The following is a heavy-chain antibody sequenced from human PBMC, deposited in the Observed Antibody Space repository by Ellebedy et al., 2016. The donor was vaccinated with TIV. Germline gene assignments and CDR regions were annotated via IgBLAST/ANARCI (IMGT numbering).Heavy chain of an antibody. V-gene: IGHV1-46*01. CDR2: IKPSDSTI. Sequence: ASVKVSXXASGYTFTSNYVHWVRQAPGQGLQWMGIIKPSDSTIKYALKFQGRVTMTRDTSTNTVYMEVSSLRSEDSAVYYCARDSLGYCSGGTCYPSYNLDVWGQGTTVTVSS. J-gene: IGHJ6*02. D-gene: IGHD2-15*01. CDR3: ARDSLGYCSGGTCYPSYNLDV. CDR1: GYTFTSNY.